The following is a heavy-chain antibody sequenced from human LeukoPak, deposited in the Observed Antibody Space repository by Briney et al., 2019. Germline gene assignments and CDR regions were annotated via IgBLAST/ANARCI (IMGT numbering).Heavy chain of an antibody. CDR1: GFTFSSYA. Sequence: GGSLRLSCAASGFTFSSYAMSWVLQAPGKGLEWVSAISGSGGSTYYSDSVKGRFTISRDNSKNTLFLQMNSLRADDTAVYYCAKDSYDILTGYYQNWGQGTLVTVSS. V-gene: IGHV3-23*01. CDR2: ISGSGGST. J-gene: IGHJ4*02. CDR3: AKDSYDILTGYYQN. D-gene: IGHD3-9*01.